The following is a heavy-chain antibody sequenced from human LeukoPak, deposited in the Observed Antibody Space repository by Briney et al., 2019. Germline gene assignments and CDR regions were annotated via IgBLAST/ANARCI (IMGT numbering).Heavy chain of an antibody. CDR1: GYTFTSYD. CDR2: MNPNSGNT. Sequence: GASVKVSCKASGYTFTSYDINWVRQATGQGLEWMGWMNPNSGNTGYAQKFQGRVTITADESTSTAYMELSSLRPEDTAVYYCARDTGSGSYSLDYWGQGTLVTVSS. D-gene: IGHD1-26*01. J-gene: IGHJ4*02. CDR3: ARDTGSGSYSLDY. V-gene: IGHV1-8*01.